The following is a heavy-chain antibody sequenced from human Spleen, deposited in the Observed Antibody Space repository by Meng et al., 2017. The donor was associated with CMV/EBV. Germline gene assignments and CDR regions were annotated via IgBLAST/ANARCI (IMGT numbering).Heavy chain of an antibody. CDR1: GFTLDSYW. Sequence: GGSRRCCCAASGFTLDSYWMYWVRQAPGKGLEWVSRIKSDESDTTYADSVKGQFTISRDNAKNTLYLQMNSLRAEDTAVYYCTRKVLPAPTKGHFDSWGQLTLVTVSS. CDR3: TRKVLPAPTKGHFDS. V-gene: IGHV3-74*01. J-gene: IGHJ4*02. D-gene: IGHD2-8*01. CDR2: IKSDESDT.